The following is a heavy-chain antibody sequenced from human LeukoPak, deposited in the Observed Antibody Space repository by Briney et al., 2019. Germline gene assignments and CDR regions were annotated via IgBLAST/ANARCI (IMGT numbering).Heavy chain of an antibody. CDR2: INHSGST. CDR3: ARDRVLLWFGELSGPNWFDP. J-gene: IGHJ5*02. V-gene: IGHV4-34*01. Sequence: PSETLSLTCAVYGGSFSGYYWSWIRQPPGKGLEWTGEINHSGSTNYNPSLKSRVTISVDTSKNQFSLKLSSVTAADTAVYYCARDRVLLWFGELSGPNWFDPWGQGTLVTVSS. CDR1: GGSFSGYY. D-gene: IGHD3-10*01.